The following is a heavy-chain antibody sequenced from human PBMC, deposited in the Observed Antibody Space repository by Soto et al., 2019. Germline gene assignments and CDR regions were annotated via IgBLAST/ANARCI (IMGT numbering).Heavy chain of an antibody. V-gene: IGHV3-66*01. CDR1: GFTVSSNY. CDR3: ARDQLYYNDISGRPLNAFDV. D-gene: IGHD3-22*01. CDR2: IYSGGST. J-gene: IGHJ3*01. Sequence: PGGSLRLSCAASGFTVSSNYMSWVRQAPGKGLEWVSVIYSGGSTYYADSVKGRFTISRDNSKNTLYLQMNSLRAEDTAVYYCARDQLYYNDISGRPLNAFDVWGQGTMVT.